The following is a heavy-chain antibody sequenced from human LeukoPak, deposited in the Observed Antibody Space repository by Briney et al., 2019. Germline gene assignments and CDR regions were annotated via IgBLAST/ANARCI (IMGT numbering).Heavy chain of an antibody. CDR2: ISGSGGST. CDR3: AKLGYCSSSSCYGPFDD. V-gene: IGHV3-23*01. Sequence: GGSLRLSCAAAGFTFSSYAMSWVRQAPGKGLEWVSSISGSGGSTHHAGSVKGRFTISRENSKNTLYLQMNSMRAEDTTVYYCAKLGYCSSSSCYGPFDDWGQGALVTVSS. CDR1: GFTFSSYA. D-gene: IGHD2-2*01. J-gene: IGHJ4*02.